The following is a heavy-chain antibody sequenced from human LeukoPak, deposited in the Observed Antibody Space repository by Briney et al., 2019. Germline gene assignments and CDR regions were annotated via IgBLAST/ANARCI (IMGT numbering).Heavy chain of an antibody. D-gene: IGHD2-21*02. CDR3: ARLVTASNWFDP. V-gene: IGHV3-30*02. Sequence: SGGSLRLSCAASGFTFSSYGMHWVRQAPGKGLEWVAFIRYDGSNKYYAYSVKGRFTISRDNSKNTRYLQMNSLRAEDTAVYYCARLVTASNWFDPWGQGTLVTVSS. CDR1: GFTFSSYG. CDR2: IRYDGSNK. J-gene: IGHJ5*02.